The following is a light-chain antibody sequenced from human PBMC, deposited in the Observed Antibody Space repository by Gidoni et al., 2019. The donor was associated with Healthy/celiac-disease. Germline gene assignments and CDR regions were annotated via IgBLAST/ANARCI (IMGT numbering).Light chain of an antibody. Sequence: DIKMTESPSSLSASVGERVTITGRASQSISSYLNWYQQNPGKAPKLLIYAASSLQSGVPSRFSGSGSGTDFTLTISSLQPEDFATYYCQQSYSTPLTFGPGTKVDIK. J-gene: IGKJ3*01. CDR3: QQSYSTPLT. CDR2: AAS. V-gene: IGKV1-39*01. CDR1: QSISSY.